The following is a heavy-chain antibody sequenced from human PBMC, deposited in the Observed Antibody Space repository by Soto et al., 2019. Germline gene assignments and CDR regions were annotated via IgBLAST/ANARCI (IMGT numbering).Heavy chain of an antibody. Sequence: EVQLLESGGGLVQPGGSLRLSCAASGFTFSSYAMSWVRQAPGKGLEWVSAISGSGGSTYYADSVKGRFTISRDNSKKARNLQMHSLRLEDTAIYYGAKGYSTPWTGGWFDPWGQGTLVTVSS. CDR2: ISGSGGST. D-gene: IGHD6-13*01. V-gene: IGHV3-23*01. CDR3: AKGYSTPWTGGWFDP. CDR1: GFTFSSYA. J-gene: IGHJ5*02.